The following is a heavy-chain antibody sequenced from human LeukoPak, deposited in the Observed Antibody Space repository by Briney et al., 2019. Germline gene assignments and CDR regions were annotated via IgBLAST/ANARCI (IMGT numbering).Heavy chain of an antibody. Sequence: GGSLRLSCAASGFTFSSYEMNWVRQAPDKGLEWVAFIRYDGNDKFYAQSVKGRFTISRDTSRSTLYLQMNSLRPEDTAVYYCAKDLMRDRWFGESWGQGTLLIVSS. D-gene: IGHD3-10*01. CDR3: AKDLMRDRWFGES. V-gene: IGHV3-30*02. CDR1: GFTFSSYE. CDR2: IRYDGNDK. J-gene: IGHJ5*02.